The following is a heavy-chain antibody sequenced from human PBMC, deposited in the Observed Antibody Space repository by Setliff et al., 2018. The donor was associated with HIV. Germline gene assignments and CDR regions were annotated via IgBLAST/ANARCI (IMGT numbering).Heavy chain of an antibody. D-gene: IGHD6-19*01. V-gene: IGHV4-39*07. J-gene: IGHJ3*02. CDR3: ARGVAVAATHDAFDI. Sequence: PSETLSLTCTVSGGSISNSGYYWGWIRQPPGKGLEWIASIYYSGNTFYNPSLKSRVTISLDTSKNQFSLKLSAVTAADTAVYYCARGVAVAATHDAFDIWGQGTMVTVSS. CDR1: GGSISNSGYY. CDR2: IYYSGNT.